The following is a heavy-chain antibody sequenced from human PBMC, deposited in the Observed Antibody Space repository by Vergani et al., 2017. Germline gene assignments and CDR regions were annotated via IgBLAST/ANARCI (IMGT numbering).Heavy chain of an antibody. D-gene: IGHD3-3*01. CDR3: AGDTSDFWSGYYSRDVVSRASGFDP. V-gene: IGHV1-69*18. CDR1: GGTFSSYA. Sequence: QVQLVQSGAEVKKPGSSVKVSCKASGGTFSSYAISWVRQAPGQGLEWMGSIIPIFGTANYAQKFQGRVTITADESTSTAYMELSSLRSEYTSVYYCAGDTSDFWSGYYSRDVVSRASGFDPWGQGTLVTVSS. J-gene: IGHJ5*02. CDR2: IIPIFGTA.